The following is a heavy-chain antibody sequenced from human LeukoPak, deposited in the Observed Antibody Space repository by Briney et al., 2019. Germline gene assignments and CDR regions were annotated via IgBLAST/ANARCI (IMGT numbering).Heavy chain of an antibody. CDR1: GGSISSYY. CDR3: ARLIRRNYFDY. D-gene: IGHD2-21*01. Sequence: SETLSLTCTVSGGSISSYYWSWIRQPPGKGLEWIGYIYTSGSTNYNPSLKSRVTISVDTSKNQFSLKLSSVTAADTAVYYCARLIRRNYFDYWGQGTLVTVSS. CDR2: IYTSGST. V-gene: IGHV4-4*09. J-gene: IGHJ4*02.